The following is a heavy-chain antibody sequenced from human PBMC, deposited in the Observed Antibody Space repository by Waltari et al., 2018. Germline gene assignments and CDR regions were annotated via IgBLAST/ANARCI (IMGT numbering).Heavy chain of an antibody. D-gene: IGHD3-10*01. V-gene: IGHV4-61*02. CDR2: IYKSGST. CDR1: GDSISRGSYY. J-gene: IGHJ4*02. CDR3: ARDRGLDVNEAMGLDY. Sequence: QVQLQESGPGLVKPSQTLSLTCTVSGDSISRGSYYWTWIRQPAGKGLEWIGHIYKSGSTNHNPSLKTRLSISMNKSNNQLSLTLKSVTAADTAVYYCARDRGLDVNEAMGLDYWGQGTRVTVSS.